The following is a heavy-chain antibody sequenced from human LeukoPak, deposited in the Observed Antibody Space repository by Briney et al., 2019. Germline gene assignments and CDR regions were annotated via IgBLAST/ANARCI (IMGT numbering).Heavy chain of an antibody. CDR3: ARGVTTEHFDY. CDR2: IYYSGST. D-gene: IGHD4-17*01. J-gene: IGHJ4*02. Sequence: SETLSLTCTVSGGPISSYYWSWIRQPPGKGLEWIGYIYYSGSTNYNPSLKSRVTISVDTSKNQFSLKLSSVTAADTAVYYCARGVTTEHFDYWGQGTLVTVSS. CDR1: GGPISSYY. V-gene: IGHV4-59*01.